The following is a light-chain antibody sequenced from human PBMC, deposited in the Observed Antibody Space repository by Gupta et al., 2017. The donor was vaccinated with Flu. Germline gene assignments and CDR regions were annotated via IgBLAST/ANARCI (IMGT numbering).Light chain of an antibody. CDR2: NVN. CDR1: RTDIGDYNY. Sequence: QSALTQPASVSGSPGQSITISCTGTRTDIGDYNYVSWYQQHPGKAPKVLIYNVNTRPSGVSNRFSGSKSDNTASLTISGLQAEDEADYFCCSYDHPNVLVFGGGTQLTVL. V-gene: IGLV2-23*02. CDR3: CSYDHPNVLV. J-gene: IGLJ3*02.